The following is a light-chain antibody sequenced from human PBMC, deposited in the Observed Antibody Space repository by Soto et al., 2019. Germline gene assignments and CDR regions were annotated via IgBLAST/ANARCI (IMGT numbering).Light chain of an antibody. Sequence: QSALTQPASVSGSPGQSLTISCTGTSSDVGAYNYVSWYQQHPGKDPKLIIYDVNNRPSRVSNRLSGAKSGNTASLTISGLQAEDEADYYCTSYTTSSLYVFGTGTKVTVL. CDR3: TSYTTSSLYV. J-gene: IGLJ1*01. CDR2: DVN. CDR1: SSDVGAYNY. V-gene: IGLV2-14*01.